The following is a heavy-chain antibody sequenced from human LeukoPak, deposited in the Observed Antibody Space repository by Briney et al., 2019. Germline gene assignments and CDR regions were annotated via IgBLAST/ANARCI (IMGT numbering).Heavy chain of an antibody. D-gene: IGHD4-17*01. CDR3: AKDHYGDYIDY. CDR2: IRYDGSNK. V-gene: IGHV3-33*06. J-gene: IGHJ4*02. Sequence: PGGSLRLSCAASGFTFSSYGMHWVRQAPGKGLEWVAVIRYDGSNKYYADSVKGRFTISRDNSKNTLYLQMNSLRAEDTAVYYCAKDHYGDYIDYWGQGTLVTVSS. CDR1: GFTFSSYG.